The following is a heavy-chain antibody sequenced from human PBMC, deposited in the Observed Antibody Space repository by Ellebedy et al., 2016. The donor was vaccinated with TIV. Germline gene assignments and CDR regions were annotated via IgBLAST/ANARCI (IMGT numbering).Heavy chain of an antibody. CDR1: GGSISSYY. D-gene: IGHD2-15*01. Sequence: MPSETLSLTCTVSGGSISSYYWSWIRQPAGKGLEWIGRIFSSGSTSYNPSLRSRVTMSVDTSKNQFSLKLRSVTAADTAVYYCGRVNLGCSGGCLDYWGRGTLVTVSS. V-gene: IGHV4-4*07. J-gene: IGHJ4*02. CDR3: GRVNLGCSGGCLDY. CDR2: IFSSGST.